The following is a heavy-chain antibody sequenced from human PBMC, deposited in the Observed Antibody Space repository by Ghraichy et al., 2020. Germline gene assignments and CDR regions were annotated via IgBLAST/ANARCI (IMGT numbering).Heavy chain of an antibody. V-gene: IGHV4-4*07. D-gene: IGHD6-6*01. CDR3: AREYSSSSGRVFDY. CDR2: IYTSGNT. CDR1: GGSISCYY. Sequence: SQTLSLTCTVSGGSISCYYWTWIRQPAGKGLEWIGRIYTSGNTNYNPSLKSRVTMSVDTSKNQFSLKLSSVTAADTAVYYCAREYSSSSGRVFDYWGQGTLVTVSS. J-gene: IGHJ4*02.